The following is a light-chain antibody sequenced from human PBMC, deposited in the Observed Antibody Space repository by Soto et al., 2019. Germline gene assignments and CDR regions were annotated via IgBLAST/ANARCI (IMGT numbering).Light chain of an antibody. J-gene: IGKJ1*01. CDR1: QTMSKY. V-gene: IGKV1-5*03. CDR3: QQYNSYWT. CDR2: KAS. Sequence: DRVTITCRSSQTMSKYLNWYQQKPGKAPKLLIYKASSLESGVPSRFSGSGSGTEFTLTISSLQPDDFATYYCQQYNSYWTFGQGTKVDIK.